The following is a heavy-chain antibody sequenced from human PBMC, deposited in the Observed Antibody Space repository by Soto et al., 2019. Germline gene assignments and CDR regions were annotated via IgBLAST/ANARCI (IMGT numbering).Heavy chain of an antibody. D-gene: IGHD5-12*01. CDR2: INPNDGTT. CDR1: GYTFTTYF. CDR3: ETSLQLRKGWAFDH. J-gene: IGHJ4*02. V-gene: IGHV1-46*01. Sequence: QVELVQSGAEVKKPGASVKVSCKASGYTFTTYFVQWVRQAPGQGLEWMGIINPNDGTTSYAQRFQGRITXXRXTXKSTVYMDLYNLRSEDTAVYYCETSLQLRKGWAFDHWGQGTLVTVSS.